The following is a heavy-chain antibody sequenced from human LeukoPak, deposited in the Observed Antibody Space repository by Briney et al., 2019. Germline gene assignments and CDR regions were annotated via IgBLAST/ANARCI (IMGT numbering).Heavy chain of an antibody. J-gene: IGHJ4*02. V-gene: IGHV1-18*04. CDR3: ARDLLAYCGGDCYSRADY. Sequence: ASVKVSCKASGYTFTGYYMHWVRQAPGQGLEWMGWISAYNGNTNYAQKLQGRVTMTTDTSTSTAYMELRSLRSDDTAVYYCARDLLAYCGGDCYSRADYWGQGTLVTVSS. CDR1: GYTFTGYY. D-gene: IGHD2-21*02. CDR2: ISAYNGNT.